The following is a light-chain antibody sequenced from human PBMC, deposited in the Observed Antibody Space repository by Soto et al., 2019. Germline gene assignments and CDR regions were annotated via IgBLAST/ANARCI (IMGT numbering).Light chain of an antibody. J-gene: IGKJ1*01. CDR1: QSVSSSF. Sequence: EIVLTQSPGTLSLSPGDRATLSCRASQSVSSSFLAWYQQKPGQAPRLLIYGASRRATDIPDRFSGSGSGTDFTLTISRLEPEDFAVFYCQQYVNSRWTFGQGTKVEIK. CDR2: GAS. CDR3: QQYVNSRWT. V-gene: IGKV3-20*01.